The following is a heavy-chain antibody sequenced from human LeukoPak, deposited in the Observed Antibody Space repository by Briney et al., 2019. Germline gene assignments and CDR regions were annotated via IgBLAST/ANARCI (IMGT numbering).Heavy chain of an antibody. CDR3: ARDWALCSGGRCPTPPGGIDY. V-gene: IGHV1-2*02. CDR1: GYTFSCYY. Sequence: GASVKVSCKASGYTFSCYYMHWVRQAPGQGLEWMGWINPDTGFTNYAQKFQGRVTMTRDTSTSTAYMELSRLRSDDTAIYFCARDWALCSGGRCPTPPGGIDYWGQGTLVTVSS. D-gene: IGHD2-15*01. J-gene: IGHJ4*02. CDR2: INPDTGFT.